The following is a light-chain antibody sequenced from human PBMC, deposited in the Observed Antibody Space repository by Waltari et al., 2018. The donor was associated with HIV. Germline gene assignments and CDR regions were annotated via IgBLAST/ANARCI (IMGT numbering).Light chain of an antibody. J-gene: IGKJ3*01. Sequence: DIVMTQSPATLSASPGERATLSCRASQNIKNNLAWYQQKPGQAPRLLIHGASTTDTGISARFSGSGSGTEFSLTIGSLQSEDFAVYYCQQYHNWPFTFGPGTRVEMK. CDR3: QQYHNWPFT. CDR1: QNIKNN. CDR2: GAS. V-gene: IGKV3-15*01.